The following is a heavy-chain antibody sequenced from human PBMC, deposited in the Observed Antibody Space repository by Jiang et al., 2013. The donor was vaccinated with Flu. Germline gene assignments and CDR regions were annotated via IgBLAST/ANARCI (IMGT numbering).Heavy chain of an antibody. CDR3: ARVDSSGYSDYYYYMDV. V-gene: IGHV4-59*01. D-gene: IGHD3-22*01. CDR1: GGSISSYY. Sequence: KPSETLSLTCTVSGGSISSYYWSWIRQPPGKGLEWIGYIYYSGSTNYNPSLKSRVTISVDTSKNQFSLKLSSVTAADTAVYYCARVDSSGYSDYYYYMDVWGKGTTVTVSS. CDR2: IYYSGST. J-gene: IGHJ6*03.